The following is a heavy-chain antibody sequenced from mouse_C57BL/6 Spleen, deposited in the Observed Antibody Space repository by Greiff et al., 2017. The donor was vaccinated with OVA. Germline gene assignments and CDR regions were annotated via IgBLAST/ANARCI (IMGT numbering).Heavy chain of an antibody. D-gene: IGHD2-5*01. V-gene: IGHV5-6*01. CDR2: ISSGGSYT. Sequence: EVKLMESGGDLVKPGGSLKLSCAASGFTFSSYGMSWVRQTPDKRLEWVATISSGGSYTYYPASVKGRFTISSDNAKNTLYLQMSSLKSEDTAMYYCARHGYYSNCEGGAMDYWGQGTSVTVSS. J-gene: IGHJ4*01. CDR3: ARHGYYSNCEGGAMDY. CDR1: GFTFSSYG.